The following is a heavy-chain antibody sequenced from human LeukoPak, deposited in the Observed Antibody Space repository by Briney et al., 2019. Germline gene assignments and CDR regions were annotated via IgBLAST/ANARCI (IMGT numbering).Heavy chain of an antibody. CDR3: ARDRGMERYFEWLDGMDV. D-gene: IGHD3-9*01. CDR2: INPNSGGT. J-gene: IGHJ6*02. Sequence: ASVKVSCKASGYTFTGYYMHWVRQAPGQGLEWMGWINPNSGGTNYAQKFQGRVTMTRDTSISTAYMELSRLRSDDTAVYYCARDRGMERYFEWLDGMDVWGQGTTVTVSS. V-gene: IGHV1-2*02. CDR1: GYTFTGYY.